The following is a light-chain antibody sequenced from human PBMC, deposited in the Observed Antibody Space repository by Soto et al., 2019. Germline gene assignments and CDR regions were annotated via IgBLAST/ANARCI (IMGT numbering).Light chain of an antibody. CDR3: QQYNNWWT. Sequence: EIMMTQSPATLSVTQGERATLSCRASQSVSSNLAWYQQKPRQAPRLLIYGASTRATGIPARFSGSGSGTEFTLTISSLQSEDFAVYYCQQYNNWWTFGQGTKVDI. J-gene: IGKJ1*01. CDR2: GAS. V-gene: IGKV3-15*01. CDR1: QSVSSN.